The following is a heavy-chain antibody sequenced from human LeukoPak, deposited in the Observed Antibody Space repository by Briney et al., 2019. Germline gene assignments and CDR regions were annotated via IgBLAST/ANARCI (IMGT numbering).Heavy chain of an antibody. CDR2: LKSKNNGGTV. D-gene: IGHD6-13*01. CDR1: GFTFSNAW. CDR3: CTVSGFGTSWDH. Sequence: GGSLRLSCAASGFTFSNAWMSWVRQAPGKGLEWVGRLKSKNNGGTVDYAAPVKGRFTISRDDSKDTSYLQMNSLKSEDTAVYYCCTVSGFGTSWDHWGQGTLVTVSS. V-gene: IGHV3-15*01. J-gene: IGHJ4*02.